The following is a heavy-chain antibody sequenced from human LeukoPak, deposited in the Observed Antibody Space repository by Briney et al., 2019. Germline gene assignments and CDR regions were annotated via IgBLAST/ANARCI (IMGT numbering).Heavy chain of an antibody. J-gene: IGHJ4*02. V-gene: IGHV3-33*01. D-gene: IGHD5-24*01. CDR1: GFIFSGYS. CDR3: ARGNFRRDGYNFDY. CDR2: IWYDGSNK. Sequence: GGSLRLSCAASGFIFSGYSMHWVRQAPGKGLEWVAVIWYDGSNKYYAASVKGRFTISRDNSKNPLYLQMNSLRAEDTAVFYCARGNFRRDGYNFDYWGQGTLVTVSS.